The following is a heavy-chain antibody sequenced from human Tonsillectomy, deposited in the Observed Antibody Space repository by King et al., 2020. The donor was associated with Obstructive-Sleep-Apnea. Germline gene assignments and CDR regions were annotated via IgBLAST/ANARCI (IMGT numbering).Heavy chain of an antibody. Sequence: QLVQSGAEVKKSGSSVKVSCKASGGSLSSYDIAWLRQAPGHGLEWMGGISPYFSTINYAQRFQGRLTITADGSTSTFYMELNSLRFEDTAMYYCARDTTKESTCDAFDVWGQGTMVTVAS. CDR1: GGSLSSYD. CDR2: ISPYFSTI. D-gene: IGHD1-1*01. V-gene: IGHV1-69*19. CDR3: ARDTTKESTCDAFDV. J-gene: IGHJ3*01.